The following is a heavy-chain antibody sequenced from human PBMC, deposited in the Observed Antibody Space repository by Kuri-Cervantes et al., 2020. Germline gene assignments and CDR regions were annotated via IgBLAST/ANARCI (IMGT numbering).Heavy chain of an antibody. CDR1: GFTFSSYA. D-gene: IGHD3-22*01. CDR2: ISYDGSNK. Sequence: LSLTCAASGFTFSSYAMHWVRQAPGKGLEWVAVISYDGSNKYYADSVKGRFTISRDNSQNTLYLQMNSLRAEDTAVYYCASTALNRYYYDSSGDSIQYFQHWGQGTLVTVSS. J-gene: IGHJ1*01. CDR3: ASTALNRYYYDSSGDSIQYFQH. V-gene: IGHV3-30-3*01.